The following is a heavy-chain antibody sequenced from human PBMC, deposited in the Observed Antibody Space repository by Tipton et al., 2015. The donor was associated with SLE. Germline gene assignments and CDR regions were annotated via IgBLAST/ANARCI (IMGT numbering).Heavy chain of an antibody. D-gene: IGHD2-2*01. CDR2: IHHTGST. CDR1: GGPISSGNW. J-gene: IGHJ3*01. CDR3: ARGGTEYPFDF. V-gene: IGHV4-4*02. Sequence: TLSLTCAVSGGPISSGNWWSWVRQPPGKGLKWIGEIHHTGSTSYTPSLKSRVTISVDKSKNQFSLNLSSVTAADTAVYYCARGGTEYPFDFWGQGTMVTVSS.